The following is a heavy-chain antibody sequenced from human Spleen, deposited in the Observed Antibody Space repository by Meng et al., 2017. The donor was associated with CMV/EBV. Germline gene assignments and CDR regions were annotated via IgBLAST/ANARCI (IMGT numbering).Heavy chain of an antibody. CDR3: ARGLLGTFDY. CDR2: ISYDGSNK. D-gene: IGHD1-1*01. Sequence: GGSLRLSCAASGFTFSSYAMSWVRQAPGKGLEWVAVISYDGSNKYYADSVKGRFTISRDNSKNTLYLQMNSLRAEDTAVYYCARGLLGTFDYWGQGTLVTVSS. CDR1: GFTFSSYA. V-gene: IGHV3-30-3*01. J-gene: IGHJ4*02.